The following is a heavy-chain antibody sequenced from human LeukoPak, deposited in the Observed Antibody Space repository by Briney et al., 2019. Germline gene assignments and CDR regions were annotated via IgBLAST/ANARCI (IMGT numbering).Heavy chain of an antibody. Sequence: GGSLRLSCAASGFRFNSYGMTWVRQAPGKGLEWVAFIRHDGSNKYYADPVKGRFTISRDNSKNTLFLQMNSLRAEDTAVYYCAKGSKEVLFTRDHHMDVWGKGTTVTISS. D-gene: IGHD3-3*01. J-gene: IGHJ6*03. CDR1: GFRFNSYG. CDR2: IRHDGSNK. CDR3: AKGSKEVLFTRDHHMDV. V-gene: IGHV3-30*02.